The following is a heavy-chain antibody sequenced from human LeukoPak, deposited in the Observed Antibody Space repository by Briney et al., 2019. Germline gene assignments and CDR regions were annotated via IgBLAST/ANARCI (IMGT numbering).Heavy chain of an antibody. V-gene: IGHV3-48*01. CDR2: IGNGGHII. Sequence: PGGSLRLSCVASEFTFTTYTMNWVRQAPGKGLEWASYIGNGGHIIYYADSVKGRFTISRDDAQNSLYLQLNRLRPEDTAVYYCARDLFQQALDYWGQGTLVTVSS. CDR3: ARDLFQQALDY. J-gene: IGHJ4*02. CDR1: EFTFTTYT.